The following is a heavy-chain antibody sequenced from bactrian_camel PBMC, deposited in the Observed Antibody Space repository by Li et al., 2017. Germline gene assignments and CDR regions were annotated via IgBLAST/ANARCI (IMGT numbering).Heavy chain of an antibody. Sequence: HVQLVESGGGLVQPGGSLRLSCAASGFIFSNYWMYWVRQAPGKGREWVASIDSGGSTTYYADSVKGRFTASKDNAKNTVYLQMNSLKPEDTAVYYCTTVEGGWVSGGSLFGYWGQVTQVTVS. V-gene: IGHV3S1*01. CDR3: TTVEGGWVSGGSLFGY. D-gene: IGHD6*01. CDR1: GFIFSNYW. J-gene: IGHJ6*01. CDR2: IDSGGSTT.